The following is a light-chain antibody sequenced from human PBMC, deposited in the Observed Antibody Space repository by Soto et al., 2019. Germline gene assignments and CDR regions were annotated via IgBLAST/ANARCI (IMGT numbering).Light chain of an antibody. CDR3: QQYQNWPPIT. V-gene: IGKV3D-15*01. CDR2: DAS. CDR1: QSVSSSY. Sequence: EIVLTQSPGTLSLSPGERATLSCRASQSVSSSYLAWYQQKPGQAPRLLIYDASNRATGIPARFSGSGSGTEFTLTISSLQSEDFAVYHCQQYQNWPPITFGQGTRLEIK. J-gene: IGKJ5*01.